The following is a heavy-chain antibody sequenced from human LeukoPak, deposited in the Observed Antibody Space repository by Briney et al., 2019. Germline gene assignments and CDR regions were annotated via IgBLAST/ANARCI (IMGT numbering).Heavy chain of an antibody. CDR2: STPLSVTA. D-gene: IGHD2-2*01. V-gene: IGHV1-69*05. CDR1: GRTFRRQP. CDR3: ARGLQYQLLKALGHYYMDV. J-gene: IGHJ6*03. Sequence: VASVKVSCKASGRTFRRQPIAQVGPAAGQGPEWMGGSTPLSVTANYAQKFQGRVTITTDESTSTAYLELSSLASDDTAVYYCARGLQYQLLKALGHYYMDVWGEGTTVTVSS.